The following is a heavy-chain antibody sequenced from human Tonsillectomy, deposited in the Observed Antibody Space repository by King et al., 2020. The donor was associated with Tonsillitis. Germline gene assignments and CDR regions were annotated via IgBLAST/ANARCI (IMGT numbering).Heavy chain of an antibody. CDR2: ISNSGSTI. J-gene: IGHJ6*02. Sequence: VQLVESGGGLVKPGGSLRLSCAASGFTFSDYYMSWIRQAPGKGLEWASYISNSGSTIYYADSVRGRFTISRDNAKNSLYLQMNSLRADDTAVYYCARDSSTSSYYYYGMDVWGQGTTVTVSS. CDR1: GFTFSDYY. CDR3: ARDSSTSSYYYYGMDV. V-gene: IGHV3-11*01. D-gene: IGHD2-2*01.